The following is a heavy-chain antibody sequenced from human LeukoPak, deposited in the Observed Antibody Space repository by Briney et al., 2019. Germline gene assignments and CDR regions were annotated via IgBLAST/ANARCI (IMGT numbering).Heavy chain of an antibody. J-gene: IGHJ4*02. CDR1: GFTFSTYV. CDR3: AKAGTGYYFYFDS. D-gene: IGHD3/OR15-3a*01. CDR2: IGGSGGTT. Sequence: GGSLRLSCAASGFTFSTYVMSWVRQAPGKGLEWVSTIGGSGGTTYYADSVKGRFTISRDISKNTLYLQMNSLRAEDTAVYYCAKAGTGYYFYFDSWAREPWSPSPQ. V-gene: IGHV3-23*01.